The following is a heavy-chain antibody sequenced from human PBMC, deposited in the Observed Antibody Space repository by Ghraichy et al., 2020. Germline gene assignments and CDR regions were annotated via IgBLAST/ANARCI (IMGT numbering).Heavy chain of an antibody. Sequence: GGSLRLSCVASGFTFSSYAMTWVRQAPGKGLEWVSTIGGSAGGTYYADSVKGRFTISRDDSKNTLYLQMNSLRADDTAVYYCAQGGYCSGGSCYSEVYYWGQGTLVTVSS. CDR2: IGGSAGGT. V-gene: IGHV3-23*01. D-gene: IGHD2-15*01. CDR3: AQGGYCSGGSCYSEVYY. CDR1: GFTFSSYA. J-gene: IGHJ4*02.